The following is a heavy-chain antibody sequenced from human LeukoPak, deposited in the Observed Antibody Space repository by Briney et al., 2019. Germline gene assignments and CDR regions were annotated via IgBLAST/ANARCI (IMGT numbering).Heavy chain of an antibody. CDR2: IGSNGDNS. V-gene: IGHV3-64D*06. J-gene: IGHJ4*02. CDR1: GFIFSSYA. Sequence: GGSLRLSCSASGFIFSSYAMHWVRQAPGKGLEYVSGIGSNGDNSYYADSVKGRFTISRDGSKNTLYLQMSSLRAEDTAMYYCVKDHREAVTSRVWDYWGQGTLVTVSS. D-gene: IGHD4-17*01. CDR3: VKDHREAVTSRVWDY.